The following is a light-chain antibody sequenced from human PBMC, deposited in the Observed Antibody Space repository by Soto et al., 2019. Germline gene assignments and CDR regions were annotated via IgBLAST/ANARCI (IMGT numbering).Light chain of an antibody. Sequence: AIRMTQSPSSLSASTGDRVTITCRASQGISNYLAWYQQKPGKAPKLLIYAASTLQGGVPSRFSGHGFGIEFTLTISSLQPEDFATYYCQQLRAYPHTFGQGTRLEIK. V-gene: IGKV1-8*01. CDR2: AAS. J-gene: IGKJ5*01. CDR3: QQLRAYPHT. CDR1: QGISNY.